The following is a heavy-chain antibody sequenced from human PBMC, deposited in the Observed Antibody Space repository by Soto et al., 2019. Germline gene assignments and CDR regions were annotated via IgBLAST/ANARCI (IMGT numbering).Heavy chain of an antibody. CDR1: GFTFSSYG. D-gene: IGHD6-19*01. Sequence: QVQLVESGGGVVQPGRSLRLSCAASGFTFSSYGMHWVRQAPGKGLEWVAVISYDGSNKYYADSVKGRFTISRDNSKNPLYLQMNSLRAEDTAVYYCAKSWEQWSARHWGQGTLVTVSS. J-gene: IGHJ1*01. V-gene: IGHV3-30*18. CDR2: ISYDGSNK. CDR3: AKSWEQWSARH.